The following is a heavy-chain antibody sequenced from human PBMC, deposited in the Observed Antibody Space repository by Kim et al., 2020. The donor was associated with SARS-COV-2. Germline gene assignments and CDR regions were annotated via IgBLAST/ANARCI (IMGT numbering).Heavy chain of an antibody. D-gene: IGHD3-9*01. CDR1: GGSFSGYY. CDR2: INHSGST. V-gene: IGHV4-34*01. J-gene: IGHJ4*02. Sequence: SETLSLTCAVYGGSFSGYYWSWIRQPPGKGLEWIGEINHSGSTNYNPSLKSRVTISVDTSKNQFSLKLSSVTAADTAVYYCARARPMYYDILTGYYADFDYWGQGTLVTVSS. CDR3: ARARPMYYDILTGYYADFDY.